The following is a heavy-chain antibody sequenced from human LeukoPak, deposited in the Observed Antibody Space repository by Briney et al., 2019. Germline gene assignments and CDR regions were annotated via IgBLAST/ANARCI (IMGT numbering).Heavy chain of an antibody. CDR1: GGSISSYY. D-gene: IGHD3-10*01. CDR2: IYYSGST. Sequence: ASETLSLTCTVSGGSISSYYWSWIRQPPGKGLEWIGYIYYSGSTNYNPSLKSRVTTSVDTSKNQFSLKLSSVTAADTAVYYCARVTGSGSLYYYYYMDVWGKGTTVTVSS. V-gene: IGHV4-59*01. J-gene: IGHJ6*03. CDR3: ARVTGSGSLYYYYYMDV.